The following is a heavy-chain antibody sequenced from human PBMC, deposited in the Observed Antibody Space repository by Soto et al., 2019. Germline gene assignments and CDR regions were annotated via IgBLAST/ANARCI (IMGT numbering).Heavy chain of an antibody. CDR2: IYSGGAT. J-gene: IGHJ4*02. CDR1: GFTFSNNY. Sequence: EFQLVESGGGLVQHGGSLRLSCAASGFTFSNNYMRWVRQAPGKGLEWVSLIYSGGATYYADSVKGRFTISRDNSKNTLYLQMNSLRAEDTAVYYCARDGTYNWVGGQGILVTVSS. CDR3: ARDGTYNWV. V-gene: IGHV3-66*01. D-gene: IGHD1-1*01.